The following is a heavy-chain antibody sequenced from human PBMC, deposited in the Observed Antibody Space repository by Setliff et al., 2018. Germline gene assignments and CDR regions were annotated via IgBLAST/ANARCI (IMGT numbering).Heavy chain of an antibody. J-gene: IGHJ5*02. D-gene: IGHD4-17*01. CDR3: ARDPNGDYVGSFDP. V-gene: IGHV3-11*01. CDR2: ISGDGITI. Sequence: GESLKISCAASGFSFSYFYMSWVRQAPGKGLEWLSKISGDGITIFYADSVRGRFTISRDNSRNTLYLQMNSLRAEDSASYYCARDPNGDYVGSFDPWGQGILVTVSS. CDR1: GFSFSYFY.